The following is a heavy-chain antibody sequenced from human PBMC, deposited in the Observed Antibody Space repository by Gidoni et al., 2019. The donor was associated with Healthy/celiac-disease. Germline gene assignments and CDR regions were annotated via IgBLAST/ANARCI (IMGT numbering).Heavy chain of an antibody. Sequence: QVQLQQWGAGLLKPSETLSLTCAVYGGSFSGYYWSWIRQPPGKGLEWIGEINHSGSTNYNPSLKSRVTISVDTSKNQFSLKLSAVTAADTAVYYCARGAGATAIYFQHWGQGTLVTVSS. CDR3: ARGAGATAIYFQH. CDR2: INHSGST. D-gene: IGHD1-26*01. V-gene: IGHV4-34*01. J-gene: IGHJ1*01. CDR1: GGSFSGYY.